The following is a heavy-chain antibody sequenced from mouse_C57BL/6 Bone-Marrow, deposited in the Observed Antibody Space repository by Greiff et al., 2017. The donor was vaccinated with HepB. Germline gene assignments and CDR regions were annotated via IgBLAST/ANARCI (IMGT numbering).Heavy chain of an antibody. V-gene: IGHV7-1*01. D-gene: IGHD2-4*01. CDR2: SRNKANDYTT. Sequence: EVQLVESGGGLVQSGRSLRLSCATSGFTFSDFYMEWVRQAPGKGLEWIAASRNKANDYTTEYSASVKGRFIVSRDTSQSILYLQMNALRAEDTAIYYCARGSYYDYSFAYWGQGTLVTVSA. CDR3: ARGSYYDYSFAY. J-gene: IGHJ3*01. CDR1: GFTFSDFY.